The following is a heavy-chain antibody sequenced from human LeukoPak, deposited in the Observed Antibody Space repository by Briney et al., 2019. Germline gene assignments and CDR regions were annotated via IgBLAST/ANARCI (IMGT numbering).Heavy chain of an antibody. V-gene: IGHV1-18*01. CDR1: GYTSTSYG. J-gene: IGHJ4*02. CDR2: ISAYNGNT. CDR3: ARDGYYDFWSGSLTYFDY. Sequence: ASVKVSCKASGYTSTSYGISWVRQAPGQGLEWMGWISAYNGNTNYAQKLQGRVTMTTDTSTSTAYMELRSLRSDDTAVYYCARDGYYDFWSGSLTYFDYWGQGTLVTVSS. D-gene: IGHD3-3*01.